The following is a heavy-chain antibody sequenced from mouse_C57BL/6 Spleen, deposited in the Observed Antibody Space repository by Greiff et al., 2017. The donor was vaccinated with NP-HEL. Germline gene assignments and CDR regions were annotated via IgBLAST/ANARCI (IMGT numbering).Heavy chain of an antibody. J-gene: IGHJ4*01. Sequence: QVTLKVSGPGILQSSQTLSLTCSFSGFSLSTSGMGVSWIRQPSGKGLEWLAHIYWDDDKRYNPSLQRRLPHSKDTSRNQVFLKITSVDTADTATYYCARSSITTVVAYYYAMDYWGQGTSVTVSS. V-gene: IGHV8-12*01. CDR3: ARSSITTVVAYYYAMDY. CDR2: IYWDDDK. D-gene: IGHD1-1*01. CDR1: GFSLSTSGMG.